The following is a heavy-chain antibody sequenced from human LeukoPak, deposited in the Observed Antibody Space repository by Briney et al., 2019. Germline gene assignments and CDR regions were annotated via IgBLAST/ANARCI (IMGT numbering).Heavy chain of an antibody. CDR1: GGSFSGYY. V-gene: IGHV4-34*01. J-gene: IGHJ4*02. D-gene: IGHD3-10*01. CDR2: IKHSGST. CDR3: ARRRRITMVRGVIFDY. Sequence: SETLSLTCAVYGGSFSGYYWSWIRQPPGKGLEWIGEIKHSGSTNYNPSLKSRVTISVDTSKNQFSLKLSSVTAADTAVYYCARRRRITMVRGVIFDYWGQGTLVTVSS.